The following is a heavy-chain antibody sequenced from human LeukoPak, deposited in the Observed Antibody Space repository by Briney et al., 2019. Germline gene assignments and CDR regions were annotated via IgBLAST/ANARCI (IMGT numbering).Heavy chain of an antibody. Sequence: GGSLRLSCAASGFTFSSYSMNWVRQAPGKGLEWVSSISSSSSYIYYADSVKGRFTISRDNAKNSLYLQMNSPRAEDTAVYYCAKEGLNMATRDFFDSWGQGILVTVSS. V-gene: IGHV3-21*04. CDR3: AKEGLNMATRDFFDS. CDR1: GFTFSSYS. J-gene: IGHJ4*02. CDR2: ISSSSSYI. D-gene: IGHD6-6*01.